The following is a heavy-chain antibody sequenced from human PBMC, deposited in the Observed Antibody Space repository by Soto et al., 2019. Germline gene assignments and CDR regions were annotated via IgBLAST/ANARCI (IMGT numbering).Heavy chain of an antibody. CDR1: GGTFSSYT. J-gene: IGHJ4*02. D-gene: IGHD2-15*01. V-gene: IGHV1-69*02. CDR2: IIPILGIA. CDR3: ARNGYCSGGSCPRSFDY. Sequence: QVQLVQSGAEVKKPGSSVKVSCKASGGTFSSYTISWVRQAPGQGLEWMGRIIPILGIANYAQKFPGRVTITADKSTSTAYMELSSLRSEATAVYYCARNGYCSGGSCPRSFDYWGQGTLVTVSS.